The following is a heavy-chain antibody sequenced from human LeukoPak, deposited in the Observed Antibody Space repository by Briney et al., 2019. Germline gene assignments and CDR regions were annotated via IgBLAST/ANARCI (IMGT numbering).Heavy chain of an antibody. CDR3: ARGGSSSFVLSWSGMDV. CDR1: GFTFSSYW. Sequence: GGSLRLSCAASGFTFSSYWISWVRQAPGKGLEWVSYISSSSSTIYYADSVKGRFTISRDNTKNSLYLQMNRLRDEDTAVYYCARGGSSSFVLSWSGMDVWGQGTTVTVSS. CDR2: ISSSSSTI. V-gene: IGHV3-48*02. J-gene: IGHJ6*02. D-gene: IGHD6-13*01.